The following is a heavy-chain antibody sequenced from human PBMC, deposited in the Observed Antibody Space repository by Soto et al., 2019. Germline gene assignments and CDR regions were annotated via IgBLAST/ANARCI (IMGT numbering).Heavy chain of an antibody. CDR1: GGSFSGYQ. D-gene: IGHD3-10*01. CDR2: INDSGNN. CDR3: ASGLILGFVELARRGGYYYYMDV. J-gene: IGHJ6*03. Sequence: QVQLQQWGAGLLKPSETLSLTCAVYGGSFSGYQWSWIRQTPGKGLEWIGEINDSGNNNYNPSLKSRVSIFVDTAKKQISMKLSSVTAADTAVYYCASGLILGFVELARRGGYYYYMDVWGKGTTVTVSS. V-gene: IGHV4-34*01.